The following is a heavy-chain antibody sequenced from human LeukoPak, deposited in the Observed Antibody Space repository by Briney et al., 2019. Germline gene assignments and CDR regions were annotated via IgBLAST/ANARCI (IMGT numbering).Heavy chain of an antibody. V-gene: IGHV1-69*04. J-gene: IGHJ6*03. CDR1: GYTFTSYG. CDR2: IIPILGIA. CDR3: AREGVTIFGVVIHMDV. Sequence: SVKVSCKASGYTFTSYGISWVRQAPGQGLEWMGRIIPILGIANYAQKFQGRVTITADKSTSTAYMELSSLRSEDTAVYYCAREGVTIFGVVIHMDVWGKGTTVTVSS. D-gene: IGHD3-3*01.